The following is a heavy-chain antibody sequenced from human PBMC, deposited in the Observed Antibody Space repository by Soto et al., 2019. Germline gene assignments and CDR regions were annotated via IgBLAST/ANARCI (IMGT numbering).Heavy chain of an antibody. CDR2: INTDGSIT. CDR3: TRDSGGRDAY. CDR1: GFTFSNYW. D-gene: IGHD2-15*01. Sequence: GGSLRLSCAASGFTFSNYWMHWVRQVPGKGLVWVSRINTDGSITSHADSVKGRFTISRDNAKNTQYLQMNSLRADDTAVYYCTRDSGGRDAYWGQGALVTVSS. V-gene: IGHV3-74*01. J-gene: IGHJ4*02.